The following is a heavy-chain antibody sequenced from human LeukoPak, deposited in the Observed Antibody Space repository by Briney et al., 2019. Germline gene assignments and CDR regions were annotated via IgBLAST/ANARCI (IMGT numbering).Heavy chain of an antibody. CDR3: ARDDSGYDSYFDY. V-gene: IGHV3-33*01. J-gene: IGHJ4*02. D-gene: IGHD5-12*01. CDR2: IWYDGSNK. CDR1: GFTFSSYG. Sequence: GGSLRLSCAASGFTFSSYGMHWVRQAPGKGLEWVAVIWYDGSNKYYADSVKGRFTISRDNSNNTLYLQMDSLRAEDTAVYYCARDDSGYDSYFDYWGQGTLVTVSS.